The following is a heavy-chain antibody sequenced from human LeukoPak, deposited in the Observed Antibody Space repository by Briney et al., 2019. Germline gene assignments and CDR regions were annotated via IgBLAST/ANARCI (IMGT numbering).Heavy chain of an antibody. V-gene: IGHV1-46*01. CDR1: GYTFSIYN. Sequence: ASVKVSCKASGYTFSIYNMHWVRQAPGQGLEWMGIINPSGGTAYAQKLQDRITMTRDASTMYMELSSLRSEDTAVYYCASLQQPLGRDYWGQGTLVTVSS. J-gene: IGHJ4*02. CDR3: ASLQQPLGRDY. CDR2: INPSGGT. D-gene: IGHD6-13*01.